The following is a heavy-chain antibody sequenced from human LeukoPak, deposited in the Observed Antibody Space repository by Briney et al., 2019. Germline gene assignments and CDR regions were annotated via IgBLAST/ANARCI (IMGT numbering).Heavy chain of an antibody. J-gene: IGHJ4*02. D-gene: IGHD2-15*01. CDR3: ARVGNGRSWDY. CDR1: GXTFSSFT. CDR2: ISLGNSTM. Sequence: GGSLRLSCAASGXTFSSFTMNWARQVPGKGLEWISYISLGNSTMFYADSVKGRFTISRDNAKNSLYLQMNSLRDDDTAVYYCARVGNGRSWDYWGQGTLVSVSS. V-gene: IGHV3-48*02.